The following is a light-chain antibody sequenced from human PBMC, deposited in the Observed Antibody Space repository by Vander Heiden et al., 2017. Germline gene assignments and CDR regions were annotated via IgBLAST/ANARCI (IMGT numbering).Light chain of an antibody. CDR3: TPYTRPSSAV. Sequence: QAAAVSGKQEQSITISCTGTSSDVGGYNYVSWYQQHPGKAPKLMIYDVSNRPSGVSNRFSGSNSCNTASPAIFFPQAEYEAVHYCTPYTRPSSAVFGGGTKLTVL. CDR1: SSDVGGYNY. V-gene: IGLV2-14*01. J-gene: IGLJ3*02. CDR2: DVS.